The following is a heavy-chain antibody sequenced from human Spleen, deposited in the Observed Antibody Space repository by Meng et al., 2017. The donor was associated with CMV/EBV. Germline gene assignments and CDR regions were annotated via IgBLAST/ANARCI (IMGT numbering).Heavy chain of an antibody. CDR2: IIPIFGAA. V-gene: IGHV1-69*05. CDR3: ARDRWQCLVITRFAY. CDR1: GGTFSSYT. D-gene: IGHD6-19*01. Sequence: SGGTFSSYTITWVRQAPGQGLEWMGGIIPIFGAADYAQIFQGMFTITTDGCATTAFMELSSLRCEDTAVSHCARDRWQCLVITRFAYWGQGTLVTVSS. J-gene: IGHJ4*02.